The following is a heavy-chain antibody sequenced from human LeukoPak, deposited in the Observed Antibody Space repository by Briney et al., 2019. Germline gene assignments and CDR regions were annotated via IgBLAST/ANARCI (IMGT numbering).Heavy chain of an antibody. V-gene: IGHV3-33*01. CDR3: ARDFHGYRSDY. J-gene: IGHJ4*02. CDR1: GFTFSSYG. CDR2: IWYDGSNK. D-gene: IGHD6-13*01. Sequence: GGSLRLSCAASGFTFSSYGMHWVRQAPGKGLEWVAVIWYDGSNKYYADSVKGRFTISRDNSKNTLYLQMNSLRAEDTAVYYCARDFHGYRSDYWGQGTLVTVSS.